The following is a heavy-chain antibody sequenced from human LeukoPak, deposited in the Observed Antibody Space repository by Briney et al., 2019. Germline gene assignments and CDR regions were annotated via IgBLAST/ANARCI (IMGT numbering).Heavy chain of an antibody. CDR3: AKDGEPYCTTSSCNYGMDV. CDR2: RSYDGRYK. Sequence: PGGSLRLSCAASGFSLSDYGMHWVRQAPGKGLEWVAFRSYDGRYKSYADSVKGRITISRDNSKNTLYLQMNSLRAEDTALYYCAKDGEPYCTTSSCNYGMDVWGQGTTVTVSS. D-gene: IGHD2-2*01. CDR1: GFSLSDYG. V-gene: IGHV3-30*18. J-gene: IGHJ6*02.